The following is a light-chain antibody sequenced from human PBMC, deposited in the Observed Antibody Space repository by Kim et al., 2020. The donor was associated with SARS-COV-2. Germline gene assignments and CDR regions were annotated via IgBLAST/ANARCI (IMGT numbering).Light chain of an antibody. V-gene: IGKV3-20*01. J-gene: IGKJ5*01. CDR1: QCVSCRY. CDR3: QQYGGSPIT. Sequence: SPGPRPPLSCCASQCVSCRYFAWYQQKPGQAPRLLIYGASSRATGIPDRFSGSGSGTDFTLTISKLEPEDFAVYFCQQYGGSPITFGQGTRLEIK. CDR2: GAS.